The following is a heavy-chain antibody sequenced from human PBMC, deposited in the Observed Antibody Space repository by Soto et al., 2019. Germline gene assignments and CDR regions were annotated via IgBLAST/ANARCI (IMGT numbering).Heavy chain of an antibody. J-gene: IGHJ4*02. CDR2: IWYDGSNK. Sequence: QVQLVESGGGVVQPGRSLRLSCAASGFTFSSYGMHWVRQAPGKGLEWVAVIWYDGSNKYYADSVKGRFTISRDNSKNTLYLQRNSLSAEDTAVYYCARTAVAGTYYFDYWGQGTLVTVSS. V-gene: IGHV3-33*01. CDR3: ARTAVAGTYYFDY. CDR1: GFTFSSYG. D-gene: IGHD6-19*01.